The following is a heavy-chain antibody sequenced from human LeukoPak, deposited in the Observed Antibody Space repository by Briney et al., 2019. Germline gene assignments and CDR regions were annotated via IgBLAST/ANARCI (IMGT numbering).Heavy chain of an antibody. D-gene: IGHD2-2*01. Sequence: PGGSLRLSCEASGFTFSAYAVTWVRQAPGQGLEWVSSIGSDNKPHYSESVKGRFAISRDNSKSMLFLQLNSLRAEDTAVYYCARDPECGRISCARGDNGMDVWGQGTTVAVSS. CDR1: GFTFSAYA. CDR3: ARDPECGRISCARGDNGMDV. J-gene: IGHJ6*02. CDR2: IGSDNKP. V-gene: IGHV3-69-1*02.